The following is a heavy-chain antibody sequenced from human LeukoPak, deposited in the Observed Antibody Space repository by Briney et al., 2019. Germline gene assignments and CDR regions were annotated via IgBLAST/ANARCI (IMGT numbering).Heavy chain of an antibody. V-gene: IGHV4-34*01. CDR1: GGSFSGYY. CDR3: AAAAPGYYDSSGYYSDSLYFDY. Sequence: SETLSLTCAVYGGSFSGYYWSWLRQPPGKGLEWIGEINHSGSTNYNPSLTSRVTISVDTSKNQFSLKLSSVTAADTAVYYCAAAAPGYYDSSGYYSDSLYFDYWGQGTLVTVSS. D-gene: IGHD3-22*01. J-gene: IGHJ4*02. CDR2: INHSGST.